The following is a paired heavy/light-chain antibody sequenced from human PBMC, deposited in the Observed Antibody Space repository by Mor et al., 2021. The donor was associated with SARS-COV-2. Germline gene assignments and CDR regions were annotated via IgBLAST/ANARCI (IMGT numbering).Heavy chain of an antibody. CDR2: ITDSGTST. V-gene: IGHV3-23*01. CDR3: AKGPRAASFYCFDL. D-gene: IGHD3-3*02. J-gene: IGHJ2*01. CDR1: GFTFSSYA. Sequence: EVQLLESGGDLVQPGGSLRLSCAASGFTFSSYAMSWVRQAPGKGLEWVSTITDSGTSTYYADSVKGRFTNSRDNSKNTLYLQMSSLRAEDTAVYYCAKGPRAASFYCFDLWGRGTLVTVSS.
Light chain of an antibody. CDR3: QQHNNWPLT. CDR1: QSVNTN. J-gene: IGKJ4*01. Sequence: EIVMTQSPATLSVSPGERAALSCRASQSVNTNLAWYQQKPGQAPRLLIYGASTRATGIPARFSGSGSGTEFTLTISSLQSEDFAVYYCQQHNNWPLTLGGGTKVEIK. V-gene: IGKV3-15*01. CDR2: GAS.